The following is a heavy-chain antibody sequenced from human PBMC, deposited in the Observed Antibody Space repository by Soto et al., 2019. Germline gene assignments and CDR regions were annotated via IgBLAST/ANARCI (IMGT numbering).Heavy chain of an antibody. Sequence: QVQLVQSGAEVQKPGSSVKVSCKASGGTFSSYAISWVRQAPGQGLEWMGGIIPISDTTNCAQTFQGRVTITADESTSSAYMVLSSLRSEDTAVYYCARSQGSSTSLEIYYYYYYGMDVWGQGTTVTVSS. V-gene: IGHV1-69*01. CDR3: ARSQGSSTSLEIYYYYYYGMDV. CDR2: IIPISDTT. D-gene: IGHD2-2*01. CDR1: GGTFSSYA. J-gene: IGHJ6*01.